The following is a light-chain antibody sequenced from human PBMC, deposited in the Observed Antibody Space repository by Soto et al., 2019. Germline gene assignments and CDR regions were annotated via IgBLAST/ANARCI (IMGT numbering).Light chain of an antibody. CDR3: SSYPRSSNVV. CDR1: SSDVGGYNY. Sequence: QCALTQPASVSGSPGQSITISCTGTSSDVGGYNYVSWYQQHPGKAPKLMIYDVSNRPSGVSNRFSGSKSGNTASLTISGLQAEDEADYYCSSYPRSSNVVFGGGTKLTFL. CDR2: DVS. V-gene: IGLV2-14*01. J-gene: IGLJ2*01.